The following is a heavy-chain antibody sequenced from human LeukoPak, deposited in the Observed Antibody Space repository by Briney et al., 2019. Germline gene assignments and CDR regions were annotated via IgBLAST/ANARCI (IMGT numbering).Heavy chain of an antibody. D-gene: IGHD5-24*01. CDR1: GYSFTSYW. Sequence: GESLKISCKGSGYSFTSYWIGWVRQMPGKGLEWMGITYPGDSDTRYSPSFQGQVTISADRSISTAYLQWSSLKASDTAMYYCARGRWLQLDAFDIWGQGTMVTVSS. J-gene: IGHJ3*02. CDR2: TYPGDSDT. CDR3: ARGRWLQLDAFDI. V-gene: IGHV5-51*01.